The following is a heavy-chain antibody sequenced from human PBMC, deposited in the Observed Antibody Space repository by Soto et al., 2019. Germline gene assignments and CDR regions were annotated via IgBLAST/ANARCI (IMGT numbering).Heavy chain of an antibody. CDR2: VYTSGST. J-gene: IGHJ4*02. V-gene: IGHV4-4*08. Sequence: SETLSLTCSISDDSIGPYYWTWIRQTPRKELQWIGYVYTSGSTKYNSSLKSRVTISLDASNSQFSLTMSSVTAADTGVYYCAREVVGNTWPGIFDSWGRGTLVTVSS. CDR1: DDSIGPYY. CDR3: AREVVGNTWPGIFDS.